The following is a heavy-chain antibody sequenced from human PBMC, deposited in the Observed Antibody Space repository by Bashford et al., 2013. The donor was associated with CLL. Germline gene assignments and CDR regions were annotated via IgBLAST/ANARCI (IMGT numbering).Heavy chain of an antibody. Sequence: SETLSLTCTVSGYSISIGYYWGWIRQPPGKGLEWIGNIYHTGTTYYNPSLKSRITISLDTSKNQFSLNLNSVTAADTAVYHCARRLWSGYSYADAFDLWGPRDIGHRLL. J-gene: IGHJ3*01. CDR3: ARRLWSGYSYADAFDL. CDR2: IYHTGTT. CDR1: GYSISIGYY. V-gene: IGHV4-38-2*02. D-gene: IGHD3-3*01.